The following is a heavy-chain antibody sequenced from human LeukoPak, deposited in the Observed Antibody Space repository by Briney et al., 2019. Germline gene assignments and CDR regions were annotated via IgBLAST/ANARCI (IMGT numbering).Heavy chain of an antibody. Sequence: MPGGSLRLSWAVSGFTFSNAWMSWVRHAPRKGLEWVGAIKSKIDGGTTAYAAPVKGRFTISREDSQNTLYLQMNSLKPEHTAVYYCTTGCSSTSCYGVWGEGTTVAVSS. V-gene: IGHV3-15*01. J-gene: IGHJ6*04. CDR3: TTGCSSTSCYGV. CDR2: IKSKIDGGTT. D-gene: IGHD2-2*01. CDR1: GFTFSNAW.